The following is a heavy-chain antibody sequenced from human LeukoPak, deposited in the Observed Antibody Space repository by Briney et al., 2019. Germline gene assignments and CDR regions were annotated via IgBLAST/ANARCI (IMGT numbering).Heavy chain of an antibody. V-gene: IGHV4-59*01. J-gene: IGHJ5*02. CDR3: AREWRGATVTTFFHWFDP. CDR2: IYYSGST. D-gene: IGHD4-17*01. CDR1: GGSISSYY. Sequence: PSETLSLTCTVSGGSISSYYWSWIRQPPGKGLEWIGYIYYSGSTNYNPSLKSRVTISVDTSKNQFSLKLSSVTAADTAVYYCAREWRGATVTTFFHWFDPWGQGTLVTVSS.